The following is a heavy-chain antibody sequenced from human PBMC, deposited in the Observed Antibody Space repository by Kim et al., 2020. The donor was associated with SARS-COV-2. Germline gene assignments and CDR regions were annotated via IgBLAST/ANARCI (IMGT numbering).Heavy chain of an antibody. CDR3: AKEGSGSRSYYDHFGMDV. D-gene: IGHD3-3*01. J-gene: IGHJ6*02. CDR1: GFTFDDYA. CDR2: TSWNSGSI. Sequence: GGSLRLSCAASGFTFDDYAMHWVRQAPGKGLEWVSGTSWNSGSIGYADPVKGRFTISRDNAKNSLYLQMNSLRAEDTAVYYCAKEGSGSRSYYDHFGMDVWGQGATVTVS. V-gene: IGHV3-9*01.